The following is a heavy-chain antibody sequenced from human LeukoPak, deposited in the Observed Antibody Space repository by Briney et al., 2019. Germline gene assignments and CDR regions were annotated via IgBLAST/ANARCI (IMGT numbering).Heavy chain of an antibody. CDR1: GGSISSYY. V-gene: IGHV4-59*01. Sequence: SETLSLTCTVSGGSISSYYWSWIRQPPGKGLEWIGYIYYSGSTNYNPSLKGRVTISVDTSKNQFSLKLSSVTAADTAVYYCASTGFGEFPTFDYWGQGTLVTVSS. CDR3: ASTGFGEFPTFDY. D-gene: IGHD3-10*01. J-gene: IGHJ4*02. CDR2: IYYSGST.